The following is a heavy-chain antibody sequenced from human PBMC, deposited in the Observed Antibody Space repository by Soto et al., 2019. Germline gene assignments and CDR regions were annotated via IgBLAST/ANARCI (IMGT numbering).Heavy chain of an antibody. J-gene: IGHJ3*02. CDR3: ARVLVAATVDAFDI. D-gene: IGHD2-15*01. CDR2: LYPDGST. V-gene: IGHV3-53*04. Sequence: VQLVESGGGLVQPGGSLRLSCAASGFTASNNYMSWVRQAPGKGLEWVSVLYPDGSTYYADSVKGRFTISRHNSKNTLDLQMSSLRPEDTGVYYCARVLVAATVDAFDIWGQGTMVTVSS. CDR1: GFTASNNY.